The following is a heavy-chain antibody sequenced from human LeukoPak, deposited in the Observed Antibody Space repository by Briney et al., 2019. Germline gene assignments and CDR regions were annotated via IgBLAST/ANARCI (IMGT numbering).Heavy chain of an antibody. V-gene: IGHV4-34*01. CDR1: GGSFSGYY. J-gene: IGHJ4*02. CDR2: ISHSGST. Sequence: PSETLSLTCAVYGGSFSGYYWSWIRQPPGKGLEWIGEISHSGSTNYNPSLKSRVTISVDTSKNQFSLKLSSVTAADTAVYYCARGSRAGYYYGSGSYFLGWGQGTLVTVSS. CDR3: ARGSRAGYYYGSGSYFLG. D-gene: IGHD3-10*01.